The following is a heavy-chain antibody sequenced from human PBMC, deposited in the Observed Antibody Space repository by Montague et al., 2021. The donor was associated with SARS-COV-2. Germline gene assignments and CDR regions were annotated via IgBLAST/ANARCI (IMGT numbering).Heavy chain of an antibody. Sequence: SLRLSCAASGFIFSSYSMNWVRQAPGKGLEWVSSISSSSSYIYYTDSVKGRFTISRDNAKNSLYLQMNSLRAEDTAVYYCARARGIGNYYYGMDVWGQGTTLAVSS. D-gene: IGHD2-21*01. V-gene: IGHV3-21*01. CDR1: GFIFSSYS. CDR2: ISSSSSYI. J-gene: IGHJ6*02. CDR3: ARARGIGNYYYGMDV.